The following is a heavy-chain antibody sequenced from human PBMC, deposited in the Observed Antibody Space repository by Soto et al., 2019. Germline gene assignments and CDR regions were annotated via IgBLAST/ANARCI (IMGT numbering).Heavy chain of an antibody. CDR1: GYTFTGYY. Sequence: ASVKVSCKASGYTFTGYYMHWVRQAPGQGLGWMGWINPNSGGTNYAQKFQGWVTMTRDTSISQAYMELSRRRSDDTAVYYCASDCEAPVRPGYYYYCMDFWGQGTTVTVSS. J-gene: IGHJ6*02. D-gene: IGHD6-6*01. CDR2: INPNSGGT. V-gene: IGHV1-2*04. CDR3: ASDCEAPVRPGYYYYCMDF.